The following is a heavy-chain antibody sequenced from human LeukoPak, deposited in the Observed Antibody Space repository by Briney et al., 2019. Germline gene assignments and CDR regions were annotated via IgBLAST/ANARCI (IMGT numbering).Heavy chain of an antibody. J-gene: IGHJ6*03. D-gene: IGHD5-18*01. Sequence: SGTLSLTCAVSGGSISSSNWWSWIRQPPGKGLEWIGYIHYSGSTNYNPSLRSRVTISVDTSKNQFSLKLSSVTAADTAVYYCARTTEGGYTYGYFYYYYMDVWGKGTTVTISS. CDR2: IHYSGST. CDR3: ARTTEGGYTYGYFYYYYMDV. V-gene: IGHV4-4*02. CDR1: GGSISSSNW.